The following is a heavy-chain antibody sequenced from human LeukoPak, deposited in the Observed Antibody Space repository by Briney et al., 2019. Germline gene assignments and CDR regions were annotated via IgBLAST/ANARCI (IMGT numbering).Heavy chain of an antibody. CDR3: ASRNVPTNWFDP. CDR1: GGSFSNYY. Sequence: SETLSLTCAVYGGSFSNYYWTWIRQPPGKGLEWIGEIDHSGSSHYNPSLKSRVTISVDTSKNQFFLKLSSVTAADTAVYYCASRNVPTNWFDPWGQGNLVTVSS. D-gene: IGHD5-12*01. CDR2: IDHSGSS. J-gene: IGHJ5*02. V-gene: IGHV4-34*01.